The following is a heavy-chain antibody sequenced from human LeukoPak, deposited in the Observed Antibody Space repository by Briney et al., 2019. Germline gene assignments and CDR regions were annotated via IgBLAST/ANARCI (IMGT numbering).Heavy chain of an antibody. CDR1: GFTVSSNS. CDR2: IYSGST. J-gene: IGHJ3*02. CDR3: AGDFKVTMVRGFTNAFDI. D-gene: IGHD3-10*01. V-gene: IGHV3-66*01. Sequence: GGSLRLSCTVSGFTVSSNSMSWVRQAPGKGLEWVSFIYSGSTHYSDSVKGRFTISRNNSKNTLYLQMNSLRAEDTAVYYCAGDFKVTMVRGFTNAFDIWGQGTMVTVSS.